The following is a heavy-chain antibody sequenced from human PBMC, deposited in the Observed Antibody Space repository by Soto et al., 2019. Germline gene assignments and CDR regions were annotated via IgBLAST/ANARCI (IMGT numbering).Heavy chain of an antibody. CDR3: ARDLRDYDILTGPTPYYYYGMDV. V-gene: IGHV1-3*01. Sequence: ASVKVSCKASGYTFTSYAMHWVRQAPGQRPEWMGWINAGNGNTKYSQKFQGRVTITRDTSASTAYMELSSLRSEDTAVYYCARDLRDYDILTGPTPYYYYGMDVWGQGTTVTVSS. D-gene: IGHD3-9*01. CDR2: INAGNGNT. CDR1: GYTFTSYA. J-gene: IGHJ6*02.